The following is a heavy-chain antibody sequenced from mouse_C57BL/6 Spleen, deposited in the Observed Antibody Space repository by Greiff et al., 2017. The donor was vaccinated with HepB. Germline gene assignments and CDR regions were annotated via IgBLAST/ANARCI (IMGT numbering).Heavy chain of an antibody. CDR1: GYAFSSYW. CDR3: ARSSGPGAMDY. V-gene: IGHV1-80*01. D-gene: IGHD3-1*01. Sequence: VQLQQSGAELVKPGASVKISCKASGYAFSSYWMNWVKQRPGKGLEWIGQIYPGDGDTNYNGKFKGKATLTADKSSSTAYMQRSSLTSEDSAVYFCARSSGPGAMDYWGQGTSVTVSS. J-gene: IGHJ4*01. CDR2: IYPGDGDT.